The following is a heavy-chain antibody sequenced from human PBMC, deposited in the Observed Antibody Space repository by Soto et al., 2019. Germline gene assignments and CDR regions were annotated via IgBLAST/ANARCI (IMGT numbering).Heavy chain of an antibody. CDR2: IYYSGST. Sequence: SETLSLTCTVSGGSVSSGSYYWSWIRQPPGKGLEWIGYIYYSGSTNYNPSLKSRVTISIDTSKNQFSLKLSSVTAADTAVYYCASYSSGWYAASYWGQGTLVTVSS. CDR1: GGSVSSGSYY. J-gene: IGHJ4*02. CDR3: ASYSSGWYAASY. V-gene: IGHV4-61*01. D-gene: IGHD6-19*01.